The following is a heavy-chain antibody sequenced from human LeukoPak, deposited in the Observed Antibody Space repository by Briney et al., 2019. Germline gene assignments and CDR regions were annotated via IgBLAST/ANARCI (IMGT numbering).Heavy chain of an antibody. D-gene: IGHD2-2*01. V-gene: IGHV6-1*01. CDR3: ARSISTGGFRLDY. Sequence: SHTLSLTCAIAGDSVSSNSAAWNWIRQSPSRGLEWLGRTYYRSKWYFDYAVSVEGRITINPDTSKNQFSLQLNSVTPEDTAVYYCARSISTGGFRLDYWGQGTLVTVSS. CDR2: TYYRSKWYF. J-gene: IGHJ4*02. CDR1: GDSVSSNSAA.